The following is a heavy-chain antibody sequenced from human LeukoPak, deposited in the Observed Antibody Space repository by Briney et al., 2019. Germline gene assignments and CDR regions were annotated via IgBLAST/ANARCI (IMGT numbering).Heavy chain of an antibody. CDR2: IDYSGST. Sequence: SQTLSLTCSVSGVSISSGCYYWGWIRQHPGKGLEWIGYIDYSGSTYYNPSLESRATISVNTSKNQFSLKLSSVTAADTAVYYCARENPIYSGSRLFDYWGQGTLVTVSS. CDR1: GVSISSGCYY. CDR3: ARENPIYSGSRLFDY. V-gene: IGHV4-31*03. J-gene: IGHJ4*02. D-gene: IGHD1-26*01.